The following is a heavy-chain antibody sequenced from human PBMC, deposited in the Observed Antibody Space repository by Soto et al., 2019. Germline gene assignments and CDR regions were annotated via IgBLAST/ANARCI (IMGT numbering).Heavy chain of an antibody. CDR2: ISAYNGNT. J-gene: IGHJ3*02. D-gene: IGHD3-3*01. CDR3: AIDTKGRFLEWSKADDAFDI. V-gene: IGHV1-18*01. Sequence: GASVKVSCKASGYTFTSYGISWVRQAPGQGLEWMGWISAYNGNTNYAQKLQGRVTMTTDTSTSTAYMELRSLRSDDTAVYYCAIDTKGRFLEWSKADDAFDIWGQGTMVTVSS. CDR1: GYTFTSYG.